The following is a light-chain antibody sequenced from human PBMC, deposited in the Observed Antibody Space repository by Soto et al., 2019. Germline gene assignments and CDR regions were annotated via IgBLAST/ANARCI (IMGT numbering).Light chain of an antibody. V-gene: IGLV2-14*01. J-gene: IGLJ1*01. CDR2: EVS. Sequence: QSALTQPASVSGSAEQSITISCTGTSSDVGGYNYVSWYQHHPGKAPKLMIYEVSSRPSGVSYRFSGSKSGNTASLTISGLQADDEAEYYCSSYTSSSTHYVFGTGTKLTVL. CDR3: SSYTSSSTHYV. CDR1: SSDVGGYNY.